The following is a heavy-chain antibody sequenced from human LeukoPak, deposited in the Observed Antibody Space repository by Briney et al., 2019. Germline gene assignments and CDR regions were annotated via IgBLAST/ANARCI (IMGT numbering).Heavy chain of an antibody. Sequence: GGSLRLSCAASGFTFNTYAMSWVRQAPGKRLEWVSGISGRGGSTYYADSVKGRFPISRDNSKNTLYLQMNSLRAEDTAVYYCAKVGYDSWAIDYWGQGTLVTVSS. V-gene: IGHV3-23*01. CDR3: AKVGYDSWAIDY. CDR1: GFTFNTYA. CDR2: ISGRGGST. D-gene: IGHD3-3*01. J-gene: IGHJ4*02.